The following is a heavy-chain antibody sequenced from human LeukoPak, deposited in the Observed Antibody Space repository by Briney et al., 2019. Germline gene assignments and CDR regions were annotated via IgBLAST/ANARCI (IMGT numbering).Heavy chain of an antibody. Sequence: GGSLRLSCAASGFTFTNYAMSWVRQAPGKGLEWVSHINGSGGSTYYADSVKGRFTISRDNSKNTLYLQMNSLRAEDTAVYYCARSGSYYGSGSLDYWGQGTLVTVSS. D-gene: IGHD3-10*01. CDR2: INGSGGST. CDR1: GFTFTNYA. J-gene: IGHJ4*02. CDR3: ARSGSYYGSGSLDY. V-gene: IGHV3-23*01.